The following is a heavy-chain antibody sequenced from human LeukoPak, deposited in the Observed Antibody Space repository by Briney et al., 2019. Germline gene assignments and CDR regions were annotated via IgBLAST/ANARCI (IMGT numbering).Heavy chain of an antibody. J-gene: IGHJ4*02. D-gene: IGHD1-1*01. CDR3: AKDREPDGPWNFDF. CDR1: GFTFATYT. V-gene: IGHV3-23*01. CDR2: IFGNGEGT. Sequence: GGSLSLSCAASGFTFATYTMKWVGQTRGKGGEGLSGIFGNGEGTYYADSVKGRFTIYRDNSKNTLYLQMNSLRAEDRAVYYCAKDREPDGPWNFDFWGQRTLVTVST.